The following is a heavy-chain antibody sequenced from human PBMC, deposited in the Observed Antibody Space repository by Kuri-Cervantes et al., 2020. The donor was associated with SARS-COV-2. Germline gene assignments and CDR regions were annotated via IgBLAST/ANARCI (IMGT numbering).Heavy chain of an antibody. CDR1: GGSISSGDYY. Sequence: GSLRLSCTVSGGSISSGDYYWDWIRQSPGKGPEWIGSIFHSGTTYYNPSLRSRVYISLDTSKNQFFLNVTSVTAADTAVYYCSRSRVPAAAALWGQGTMVTVSS. V-gene: IGHV4-39*07. CDR3: SRSRVPAAAAL. CDR2: IFHSGTT. J-gene: IGHJ3*01. D-gene: IGHD2-2*01.